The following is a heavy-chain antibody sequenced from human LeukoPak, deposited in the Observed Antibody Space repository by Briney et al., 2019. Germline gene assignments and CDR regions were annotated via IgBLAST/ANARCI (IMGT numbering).Heavy chain of an antibody. D-gene: IGHD5-24*01. CDR2: INWNGGST. J-gene: IGHJ4*02. V-gene: IGHV3-20*04. CDR3: AKQTTDGYSPFDY. Sequence: GGSLRLSCAACGLTFDDYGMSWVRQAPGKGLEWVSGINWNGGSTGYADSVKGRFTISRDNAKNSLYLQMNSLRAEDTALYYCAKQTTDGYSPFDYWGQGTLVTVSS. CDR1: GLTFDDYG.